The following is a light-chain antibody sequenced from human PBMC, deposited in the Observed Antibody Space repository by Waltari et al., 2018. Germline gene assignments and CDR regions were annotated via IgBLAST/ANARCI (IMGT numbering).Light chain of an antibody. J-gene: IGKJ1*01. CDR2: WAS. CDR3: QQYYSTPPT. V-gene: IGKV4-1*01. CDR1: QNILFSAKNKNY. Sequence: DIVMTQSPESLAVSLGERATINCKSSQNILFSAKNKNYLAWYQQRPGQPPKLLFYWASDRDSGVPDRFTGSWSGTDFTLTISSLQAEDVAVYYCQQYYSTPPTFGQGTRVEIK.